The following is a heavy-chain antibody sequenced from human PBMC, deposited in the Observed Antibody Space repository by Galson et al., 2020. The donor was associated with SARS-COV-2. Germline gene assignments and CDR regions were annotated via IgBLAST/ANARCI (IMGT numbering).Heavy chain of an antibody. J-gene: IGHJ4*02. CDR3: ARDGDGYNYMTYYCDY. Sequence: SETLSLTCTVSGGSISSSSYYWGWIRQPPGKGLEWIGSIYYSGSTYYNPSLKSRVTISVDTSKNQFSLKLSSVTAADTAVYYCARDGDGYNYMTYYCDYWGQGTLVTVSS. D-gene: IGHD5-12*01. CDR2: IYYSGST. V-gene: IGHV4-39*07. CDR1: GGSISSSSYY.